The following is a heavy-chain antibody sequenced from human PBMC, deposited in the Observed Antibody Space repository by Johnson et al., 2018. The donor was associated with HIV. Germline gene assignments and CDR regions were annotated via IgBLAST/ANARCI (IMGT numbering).Heavy chain of an antibody. V-gene: IGHV3-66*02. CDR2: IYSGGST. CDR3: ARVRIGRENAFDI. J-gene: IGHJ3*02. Sequence: VQLVESGGDLVQPGGSLRLSCVASGFTVSSNYLSWVRQAPGKGLEWVSVIYSGGSTYYADSVKGRFTISRDNYRNTLYLHLNSLRAVDTAVYYCARVRIGRENAFDIWGQGTMVTVSS. D-gene: IGHD1-26*01. CDR1: GFTVSSNY.